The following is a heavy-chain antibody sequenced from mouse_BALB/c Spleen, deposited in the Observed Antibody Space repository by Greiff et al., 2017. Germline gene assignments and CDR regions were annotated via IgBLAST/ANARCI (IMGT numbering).Heavy chain of an antibody. J-gene: IGHJ2*01. D-gene: IGHD1-1*01. CDR2: ISSGSSTI. Sequence: EVKLVESGGGLVQPGGSRKLSCAASGFTFSSFGMHWVRQAPEKGLEWVAYISSGSSTIYYADTVKGRFTISRDNPKNTLFLQMTSLRSEDTAMYYCARKGYYGSSYDYFDYWGQGTTLTVS. V-gene: IGHV5-17*02. CDR3: ARKGYYGSSYDYFDY. CDR1: GFTFSSFG.